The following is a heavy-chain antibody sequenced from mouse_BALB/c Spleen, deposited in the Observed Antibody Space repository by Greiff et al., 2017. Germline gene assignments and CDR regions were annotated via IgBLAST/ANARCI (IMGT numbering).Heavy chain of an antibody. J-gene: IGHJ3*01. CDR1: GFTFSSYA. CDR2: ISSGGST. CDR3: ARTEDYGYEAWFAY. D-gene: IGHD1-2*01. Sequence: EVMLVESGGGLVKPGGSLKLSCAASGFTFSSYAMSWVRQTPEKRLEWVASISSGGSTYYPDSVKGRFTISRDNARNILYLQMTSLRSEDTAMYYCARTEDYGYEAWFAYWGQGTLVTVSA. V-gene: IGHV5-6-5*01.